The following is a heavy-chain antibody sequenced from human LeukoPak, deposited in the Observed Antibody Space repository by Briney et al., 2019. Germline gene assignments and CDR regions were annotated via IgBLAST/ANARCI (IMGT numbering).Heavy chain of an antibody. CDR3: ARVENYGSGSSEYWFDP. Sequence: SETLSLTCTVSGGSISSYYWSWIRQPPGKGLEWTGYISYSGSTDSSPSLKSRVTISVDTSKNQFSLKLSSVTAAETAVYYCARVENYGSGSSEYWFDPWGQGTLVTVSS. D-gene: IGHD3-10*01. V-gene: IGHV4-59*01. CDR1: GGSISSYY. CDR2: ISYSGST. J-gene: IGHJ5*02.